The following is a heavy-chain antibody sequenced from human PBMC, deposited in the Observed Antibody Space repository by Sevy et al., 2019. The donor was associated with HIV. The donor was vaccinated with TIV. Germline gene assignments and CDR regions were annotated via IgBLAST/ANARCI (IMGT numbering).Heavy chain of an antibody. V-gene: IGHV3-7*01. D-gene: IGHD6-13*01. CDR1: GFTFFAYT. J-gene: IGHJ4*02. Sequence: GGSLRLSCAASGFTFFAYTMHWVRQAPGKGLEWVANINQDGSTNYYADSVKGRFTISRDNAKNLVYLQMNSLRPEDTGLYYCARAIAAAAGFWGQGTLVTVSS. CDR3: ARAIAAAAGF. CDR2: INQDGSTN.